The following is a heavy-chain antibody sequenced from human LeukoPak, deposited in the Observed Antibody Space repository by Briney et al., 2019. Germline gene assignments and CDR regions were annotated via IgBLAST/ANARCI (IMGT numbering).Heavy chain of an antibody. V-gene: IGHV6-1*01. Sequence: SQTLSLTCAISGDSVSSNSAAWNWIRQSPSRGLEWLGRTYYRSKWYNDYAVSVKSRITINPDTSKNQFSLKLSSVTAADTAVYYCARGGVCSSTSCLRRWFDPWGQGTLVTVSS. CDR1: GDSVSSNSAA. CDR3: ARGGVCSSTSCLRRWFDP. J-gene: IGHJ5*02. D-gene: IGHD2-2*01. CDR2: TYYRSKWYN.